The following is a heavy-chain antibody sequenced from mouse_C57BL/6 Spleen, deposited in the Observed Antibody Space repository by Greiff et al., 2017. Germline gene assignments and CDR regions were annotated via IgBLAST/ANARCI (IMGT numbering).Heavy chain of an antibody. V-gene: IGHV3-6*01. CDR3: AYGNYYFDY. CDR2: ISYDGSN. D-gene: IGHD2-1*01. J-gene: IGHJ2*01. Sequence: EVKLVESGPGLVKPSQSLSLTCSVTGYSITSGYYWNWIRQFPGNKLEWMGYISYDGSNNYNPSLKNRISITRDTSKNQFFLKLNSVTTEDTATYYCAYGNYYFDYWGQGTTLTVSS. CDR1: GYSITSGYY.